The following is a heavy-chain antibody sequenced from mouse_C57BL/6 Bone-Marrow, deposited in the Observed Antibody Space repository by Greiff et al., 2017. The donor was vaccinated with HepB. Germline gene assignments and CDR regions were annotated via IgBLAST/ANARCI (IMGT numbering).Heavy chain of an antibody. Sequence: VQRVESGPGLVQPSQSLSITCTVSGFSLTSYGVHWVRQSPGKGLEWLGVIWRGGSTDYNAAFMSRLSITKDNSKSQVFFKMNSLQADDTAIYYCAKNLPDGYYGYFDVWGTGTTVTVSS. D-gene: IGHD2-3*01. CDR1: GFSLTSYG. CDR2: IWRGGST. V-gene: IGHV2-5*01. J-gene: IGHJ1*03. CDR3: AKNLPDGYYGYFDV.